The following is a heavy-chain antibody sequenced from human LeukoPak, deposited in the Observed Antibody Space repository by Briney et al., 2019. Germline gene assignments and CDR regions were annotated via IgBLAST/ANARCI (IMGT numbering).Heavy chain of an antibody. CDR3: AKDKYSSSLGGFDY. D-gene: IGHD6-6*01. J-gene: IGHJ4*02. CDR2: ISWNSGSI. Sequence: PGRSLRLSCAASGFTFDDYAMHWVRQAPGKGLEWVSGISWNSGSIGYADSVKGRFTISRDNAKNSLYLQMNRLRAEDTALYYCAKDKYSSSLGGFDYWGQGTLVTVSS. CDR1: GFTFDDYA. V-gene: IGHV3-9*01.